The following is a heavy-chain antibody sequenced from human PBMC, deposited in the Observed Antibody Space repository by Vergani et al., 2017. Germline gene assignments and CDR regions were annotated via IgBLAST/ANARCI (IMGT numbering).Heavy chain of an antibody. D-gene: IGHD4-17*01. CDR1: GGSISSGDYY. Sequence: QVQLQESGPGLVKPSQTLSLTCTVSGGSISSGDYYWSWIRQPPGKGLEWIGYIYYSRSTYSNTSLKSLVTISVDTSKNQFSLKLSSVTAADTAVYYCARETTVTTLDYWGQGTLVTVSS. CDR3: ARETTVTTLDY. V-gene: IGHV4-30-4*08. CDR2: IYYSRST. J-gene: IGHJ4*02.